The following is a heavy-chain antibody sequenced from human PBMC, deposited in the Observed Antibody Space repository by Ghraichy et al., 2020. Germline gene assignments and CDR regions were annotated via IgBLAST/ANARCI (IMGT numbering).Heavy chain of an antibody. CDR3: ARHGGTFDP. CDR1: SASINSYD. J-gene: IGHJ5*02. CDR2: ILTSGNT. V-gene: IGHV4-4*09. D-gene: IGHD3-16*01. Sequence: SETLSLTCTVSSASINSYDWTWIRQRPGQGLEWIGAILTSGNTNYNPSLESRLTISRDTSKKQFSLRLTSVTAADTAVYYCARHGGTFDPWGQGTLVTVAS.